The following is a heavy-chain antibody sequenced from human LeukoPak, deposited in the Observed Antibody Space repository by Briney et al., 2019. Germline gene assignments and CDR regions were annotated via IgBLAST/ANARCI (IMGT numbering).Heavy chain of an antibody. D-gene: IGHD6-19*01. Sequence: SETLSLTCTVSGGSISSSSYYWGWIRQPPGKGLEWIGSIYYSGSTYYNPSLKSRVTISVDTSKNQFSLKLSSVTAADTAVYYCARVGEYSSGPFDYWGQGTLVTVSS. CDR1: GGSISSSSYY. CDR2: IYYSGST. J-gene: IGHJ4*02. V-gene: IGHV4-39*07. CDR3: ARVGEYSSGPFDY.